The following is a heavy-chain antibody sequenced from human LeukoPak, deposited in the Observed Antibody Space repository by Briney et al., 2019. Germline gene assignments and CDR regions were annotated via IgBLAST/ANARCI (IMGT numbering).Heavy chain of an antibody. Sequence: PSETLSLTCTVSGGSLSSYYWSWIRQPPGKGLEWIGYIYYSGSTNYNPSLKSRVTISVDTSKNQFSLKLSSVTAADTAVYYCARDQTGIIDYWGQGTLVTVSS. CDR1: GGSLSSYY. J-gene: IGHJ4*02. D-gene: IGHD3-10*01. CDR2: IYYSGST. V-gene: IGHV4-59*01. CDR3: ARDQTGIIDY.